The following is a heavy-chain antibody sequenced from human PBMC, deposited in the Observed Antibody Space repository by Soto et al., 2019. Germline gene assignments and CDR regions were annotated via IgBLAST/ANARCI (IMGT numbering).Heavy chain of an antibody. V-gene: IGHV2-5*02. D-gene: IGHD2-21*02. CDR1: GFSLSTGGVG. CDR2: IYWDDDK. Sequence: QITLKESGPTLVKPTQTLTLTCTFSGFSLSTGGVGVGWIRQPPGKALEWLALIYWDDDKRYSPSLKSRLTVTKDTAHNHWVLTLTNMDPVDTAKYYCAHSRCGGDGLRSYSSHYSYGMDVWGQGTTVTVSS. CDR3: AHSRCGGDGLRSYSSHYSYGMDV. J-gene: IGHJ6*02.